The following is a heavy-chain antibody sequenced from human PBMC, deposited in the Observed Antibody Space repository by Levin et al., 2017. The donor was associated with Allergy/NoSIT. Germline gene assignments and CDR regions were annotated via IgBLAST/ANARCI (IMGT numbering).Heavy chain of an antibody. CDR1: GGSISSSSYY. J-gene: IGHJ4*02. CDR3: ATLGGLELSFDY. V-gene: IGHV4-39*01. D-gene: IGHD1-7*01. CDR2: IYYSGST. Sequence: PSETLSLTCTVSGGSISSSSYYWGWIRQPPGKGLEWIGSIYYSGSTYYNPSLKSRVTISVDTSKNQFSLKLSSVTAADTAVYYCATLGGLELSFDYWGQGTLVTVSS.